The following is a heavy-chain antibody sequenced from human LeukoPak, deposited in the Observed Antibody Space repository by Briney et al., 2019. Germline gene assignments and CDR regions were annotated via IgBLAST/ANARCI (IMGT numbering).Heavy chain of an antibody. CDR3: ARDRGDDTVSYFDY. CDR1: GYIFTSNY. V-gene: IGHV1-46*01. Sequence: ASVKVSCKASGYIFTSNYIHWVRQAPGQGLEWMGMIYPRDGSTSYAQKFQGRVTVARDTSTSTVHMELSGLRSEDTAVYYCARDRGDDTVSYFDYWGQGTLVTVSS. J-gene: IGHJ4*02. CDR2: IYPRDGST. D-gene: IGHD3-22*01.